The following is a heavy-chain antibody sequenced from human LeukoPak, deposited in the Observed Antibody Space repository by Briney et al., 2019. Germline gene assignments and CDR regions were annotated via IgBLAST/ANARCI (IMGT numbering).Heavy chain of an antibody. CDR2: IIPIFGTA. CDR3: AREGSTTDAFDI. Sequence: SVEVSCKASGGTFSSYAISWVRQAPGQGLEWMGGIIPIFGTANYAQKFQGRVTITTDESTSTAYMELSSLRSEDTAVYYCAREGSTTDAFDICGQGTMVTVSS. CDR1: GGTFSSYA. D-gene: IGHD4-11*01. J-gene: IGHJ3*02. V-gene: IGHV1-69*05.